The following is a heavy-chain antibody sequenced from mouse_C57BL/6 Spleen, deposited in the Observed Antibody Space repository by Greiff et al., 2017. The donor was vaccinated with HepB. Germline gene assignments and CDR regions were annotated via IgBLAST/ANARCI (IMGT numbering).Heavy chain of an antibody. CDR1: GYTFTSYW. D-gene: IGHD1-1*01. CDR3: ANYGSSYGYFDV. Sequence: QVQLQQPGAELVRPGSSVKLSCKASGYTFTSYWMHWVKQRPIQGLEWIGNIAPSDSETHYNQKFKDKATLTVDNSSSTAYMQLSSLTSEDSAVYYCANYGSSYGYFDVWGTGTTVTVAS. CDR2: IAPSDSET. V-gene: IGHV1-52*01. J-gene: IGHJ1*03.